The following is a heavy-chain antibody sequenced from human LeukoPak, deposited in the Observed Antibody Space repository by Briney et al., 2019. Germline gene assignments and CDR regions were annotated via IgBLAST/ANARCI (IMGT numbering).Heavy chain of an antibody. CDR1: GFTFSIYS. Sequence: PGGSLRLSCAASGFTFSIYSMNWVRQAPGKGVEWVSTISRNRNYIYYADSVKCRFTISRDNAKNSLYLQMNSLRAEDTAVYYCARDHGQQLVFFDYWGQGTLVTVSS. CDR2: ISRNRNYI. CDR3: ARDHGQQLVFFDY. J-gene: IGHJ4*02. V-gene: IGHV3-21*04. D-gene: IGHD6-13*01.